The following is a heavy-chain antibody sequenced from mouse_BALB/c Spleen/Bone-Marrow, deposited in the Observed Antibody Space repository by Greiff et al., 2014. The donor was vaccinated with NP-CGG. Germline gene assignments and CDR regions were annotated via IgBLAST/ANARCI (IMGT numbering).Heavy chain of an antibody. CDR2: IYPGDGDT. V-gene: IGHV1-80*01. Sequence: VQLQQSGAELVRPGSSVKISCKASGYTFSNYCMNWMKQRPGQGLEWIGQIYPGDGDTNYIGKFTGKATLTADKSSSTAYMQLSSRTSEDSAAYFCGSRGEYSYAMDYWGQGTSVTVSS. J-gene: IGHJ4*01. CDR3: GSRGEYSYAMDY. D-gene: IGHD5-1*01. CDR1: GYTFSNYC.